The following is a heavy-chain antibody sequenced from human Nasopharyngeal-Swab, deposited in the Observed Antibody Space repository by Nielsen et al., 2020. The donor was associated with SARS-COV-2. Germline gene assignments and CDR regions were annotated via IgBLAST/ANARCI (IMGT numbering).Heavy chain of an antibody. CDR3: ARESMITFGGVIAPGDY. V-gene: IGHV1-18*01. CDR2: ISAYNGNT. D-gene: IGHD3-16*02. Sequence: ASVKVSCKASGYTFTSYGISWVRQAPGQGLEWMGWISAYNGNTNYAQKLQGRVTMTTDTSTSTAYMELRSLRSDDTAVYYCARESMITFGGVIAPGDYWGQGTLATVSS. J-gene: IGHJ4*02. CDR1: GYTFTSYG.